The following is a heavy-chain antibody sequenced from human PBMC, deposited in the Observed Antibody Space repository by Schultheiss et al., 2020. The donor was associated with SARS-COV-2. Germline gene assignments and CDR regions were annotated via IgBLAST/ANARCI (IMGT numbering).Heavy chain of an antibody. CDR2: IYYSGST. CDR3: ARFINMVVAATHNWFDP. Sequence: SQTLSLTCTVSGGSISSYFWSWIRRPPGKGLEWIGYIYYSGSTNYNPSLKSRVTISVDTSKNQFSLKLSSVTAADTAVYYCARFINMVVAATHNWFDPWGQGTLVTVSS. V-gene: IGHV4-59*08. CDR1: GGSISSYF. J-gene: IGHJ5*02. D-gene: IGHD2-15*01.